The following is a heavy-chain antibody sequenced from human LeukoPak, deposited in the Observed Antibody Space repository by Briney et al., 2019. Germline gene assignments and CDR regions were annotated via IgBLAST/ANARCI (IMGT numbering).Heavy chain of an antibody. CDR3: ARAGNRSSWYDEHLDY. CDR1: GYTFTGYY. CDR2: INPNSGGT. Sequence: ASVKVSCKASGYTFTGYYMHWVRQAPGQGLEWMGWINPNSGGTNYAQKFQGRVTMTRDTSISTAYMELSRLRSDDTAVYYCARAGNRSSWYDEHLDYWGQGTLVTVSS. J-gene: IGHJ4*02. V-gene: IGHV1-2*02. D-gene: IGHD6-13*01.